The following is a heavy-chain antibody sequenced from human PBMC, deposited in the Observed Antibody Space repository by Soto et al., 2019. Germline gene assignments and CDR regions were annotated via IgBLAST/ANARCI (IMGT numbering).Heavy chain of an antibody. D-gene: IGHD3-3*01. CDR2: IYSGGST. CDR3: ASISYDFWSGYYRADAFDI. Sequence: EVQLVESGGGLVQPGGSLRLSCAASGFTVSSNYMSWVRQAPGKGLEWVSVIYSGGSTYYADSVKGRFTISRDNPKNTLYLQMNSLRAEDTAVYYCASISYDFWSGYYRADAFDIWGQGTMVTVSS. CDR1: GFTVSSNY. V-gene: IGHV3-66*01. J-gene: IGHJ3*02.